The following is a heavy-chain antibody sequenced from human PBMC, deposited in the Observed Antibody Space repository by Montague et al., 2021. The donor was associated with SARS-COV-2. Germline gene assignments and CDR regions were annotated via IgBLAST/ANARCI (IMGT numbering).Heavy chain of an antibody. Sequence: SETLSLTCTVSGGSISSSSYYWGWIRQPPGKGLEWIGSIHYSGSTYYNPSLKSRVTISVDTSKNQFSLKLSSVTAADTAVYYCARDGGTVTTFLGVGYVRGGLNVFDPWGQGTLVTVSS. CDR2: IHYSGST. D-gene: IGHD4-17*01. J-gene: IGHJ5*02. V-gene: IGHV4-39*07. CDR3: ARDGGTVTTFLGVGYVRGGLNVFDP. CDR1: GGSISSSSYY.